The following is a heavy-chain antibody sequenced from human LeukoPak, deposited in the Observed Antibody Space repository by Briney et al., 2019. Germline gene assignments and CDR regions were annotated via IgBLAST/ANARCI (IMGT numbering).Heavy chain of an antibody. Sequence: ASVKVSCKASGYTFTSYYMHWVRHAPGQGLEWMGIINPSGGSTSYAQKFQGRVTMTRDTSTSTVYMELSSLRSEDTAVYYCASLGGNSGVFDYWGQGNLVTVSS. CDR3: ASLGGNSGVFDY. CDR1: GYTFTSYY. V-gene: IGHV1-46*01. CDR2: INPSGGST. D-gene: IGHD4-23*01. J-gene: IGHJ4*02.